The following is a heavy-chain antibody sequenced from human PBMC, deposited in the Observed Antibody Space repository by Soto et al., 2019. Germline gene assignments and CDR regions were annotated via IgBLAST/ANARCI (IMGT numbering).Heavy chain of an antibody. V-gene: IGHV3-33*01. J-gene: IGHJ4*02. Sequence: QVQLVESGGGVVQAGRSLRLSCAASGFTFSNYGMHWVRQAPGRGLDWLAAVWYEGSNKYYADSVEGRFTISRDNSKNTVYLQMNGLRAEDTAVYYCAIDTGSTAYLIDYWGQGTLVTVSS. CDR1: GFTFSNYG. CDR2: VWYEGSNK. D-gene: IGHD1-26*01. CDR3: AIDTGSTAYLIDY.